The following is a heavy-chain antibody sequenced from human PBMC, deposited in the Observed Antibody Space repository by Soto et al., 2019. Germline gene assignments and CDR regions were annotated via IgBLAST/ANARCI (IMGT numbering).Heavy chain of an antibody. D-gene: IGHD1-1*01. CDR3: ARDRNSVGTRAKDACDV. CDR2: HNPDTGNT. CDR1: GFTFSYNL. J-gene: IGHJ3*01. Sequence: QVQLVQSGAELKNPGTSVNISCTASGFTFSYNLITWVRQSPGQGLEWMGWHNPDTGNTRYSETFKGRVTISRHSPTCIAYVELSDLENEDAALYFCARDRNSVGTRAKDACDVWGQGTMITASS. V-gene: IGHV1-3*01.